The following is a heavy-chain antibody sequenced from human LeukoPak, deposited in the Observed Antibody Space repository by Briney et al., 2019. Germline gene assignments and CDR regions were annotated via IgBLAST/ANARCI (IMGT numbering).Heavy chain of an antibody. Sequence: SETLSLTCTVSGGSISSCSYYWVWIPQPPGKGVEGIGSIYYSGSTFCRPSLKSRLTISVDTSKNQFSLELSSVTAADTAVYYCARQRYSSSWYLIDCWGQGSLVTVSS. V-gene: IGHV4-39*01. J-gene: IGHJ4*02. D-gene: IGHD6-13*01. CDR3: ARQRYSSSWYLIDC. CDR1: GGSISSCSYY. CDR2: IYYSGST.